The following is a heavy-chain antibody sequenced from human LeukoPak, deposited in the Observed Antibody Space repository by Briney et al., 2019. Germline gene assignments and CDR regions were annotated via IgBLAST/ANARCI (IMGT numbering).Heavy chain of an antibody. J-gene: IGHJ4*02. D-gene: IGHD4-17*01. CDR2: IYYSGST. Sequence: SETLSLTCTVSGGSISSSSYYWGWIRQPPGKGLEWIGSIYYSGSTYYNPSLKSRVTMSLDTSKNQFSLKLSSVTAADTAVYYCARVGRDYGDYYTDYWGQGTLVTVSS. V-gene: IGHV4-39*07. CDR1: GGSISSSSYY. CDR3: ARVGRDYGDYYTDY.